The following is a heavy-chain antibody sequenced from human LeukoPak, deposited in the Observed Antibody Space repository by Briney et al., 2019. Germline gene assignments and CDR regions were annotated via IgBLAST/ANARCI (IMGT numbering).Heavy chain of an antibody. J-gene: IGHJ4*02. CDR2: ISAYNGNT. D-gene: IGHD3-22*01. CDR3: ARDFGDENYYDSSGYYSASDY. CDR1: GYIFTDYY. Sequence: GASVKVSCKASGYIFTDYYIHWVRQAPGQGPEWMGWISAYNGNTNYAQKLQGRVTMTTDTSTSTAYMELRSLRSDDTAVYYCARDFGDENYYDSSGYYSASDYWGQGTLVTVSS. V-gene: IGHV1-18*04.